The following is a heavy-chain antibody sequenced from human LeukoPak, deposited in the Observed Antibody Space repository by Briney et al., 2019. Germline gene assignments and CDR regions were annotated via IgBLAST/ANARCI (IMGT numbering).Heavy chain of an antibody. V-gene: IGHV3-21*01. J-gene: IGHJ4*02. CDR2: ISSSSYI. CDR3: ARSEERWLQPLDY. Sequence: GGSLRLSCAASGFTFSSYSMKWVRQAPGKGLEWVSSISSSSYIYYADSVKGRFTISRDNAKNSLYLQMNSLRAEDTAVYYCARSEERWLQPLDYWGQGTLVTVSS. D-gene: IGHD5-24*01. CDR1: GFTFSSYS.